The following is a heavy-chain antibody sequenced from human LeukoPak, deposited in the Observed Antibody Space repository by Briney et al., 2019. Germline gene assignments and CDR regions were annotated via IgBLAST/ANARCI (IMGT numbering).Heavy chain of an antibody. V-gene: IGHV1-8*03. J-gene: IGHJ3*02. CDR1: GYTFTSYD. CDR2: MNPNSGNT. Sequence: ASVKVSCKASGYTFTSYDINWVRQATGQGLEWMGWMNPNSGNTGYAQKFQGRVTITRNTSISTAYMELSSLRSEDTAVYYCQIDCSSTSCYKGNAFDIWGQGTMVTVSS. D-gene: IGHD2-2*02. CDR3: QIDCSSTSCYKGNAFDI.